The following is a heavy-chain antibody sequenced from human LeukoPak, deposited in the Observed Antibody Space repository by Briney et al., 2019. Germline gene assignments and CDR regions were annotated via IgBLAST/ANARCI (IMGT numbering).Heavy chain of an antibody. Sequence: PETLSLTCAVYGGSFSGYYWSWIRQPPGKGLEWIGEINHSGSTNYNPSLKSRVTISVDTSKNQFSLKLSSVTAADTAVYYCARVRDGYNSHYYYYYMDVWGKGTTVTDSS. V-gene: IGHV4-34*01. D-gene: IGHD5-24*01. CDR1: GGSFSGYY. CDR2: INHSGST. J-gene: IGHJ6*03. CDR3: ARVRDGYNSHYYYYYMDV.